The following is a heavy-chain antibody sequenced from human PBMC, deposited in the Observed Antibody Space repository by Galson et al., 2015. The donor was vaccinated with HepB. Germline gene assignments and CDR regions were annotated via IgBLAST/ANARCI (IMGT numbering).Heavy chain of an antibody. D-gene: IGHD6-13*01. CDR1: GFTFSSYA. J-gene: IGHJ4*02. CDR3: AKEFAPGTWQGDY. V-gene: IGHV3-23*01. Sequence: SLRLSCAASGFTFSSYAMTWVRQVPGKGLEWVSSISGSGGSTYYEDSVKGRFTASRDNSKNTLSLQMNSLRAEDTAVYYCAKEFAPGTWQGDYWGQGTLVTVSS. CDR2: ISGSGGST.